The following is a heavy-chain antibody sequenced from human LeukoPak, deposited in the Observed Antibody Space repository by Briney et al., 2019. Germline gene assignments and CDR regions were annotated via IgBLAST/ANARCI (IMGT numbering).Heavy chain of an antibody. CDR1: GGSISSGDYY. CDR3: ARDSGSFYFDY. D-gene: IGHD1-26*01. Sequence: SQTLSLTCTVSGGSISSGDYYWSWIRQPPGKGPEWIGYIYYSGSTYYNPSLKSRVTISVDTSKNQFSLKLSSVTAADTAVYYCARDSGSFYFDYWGQGTLVTVSS. J-gene: IGHJ4*02. CDR2: IYYSGST. V-gene: IGHV4-30-4*08.